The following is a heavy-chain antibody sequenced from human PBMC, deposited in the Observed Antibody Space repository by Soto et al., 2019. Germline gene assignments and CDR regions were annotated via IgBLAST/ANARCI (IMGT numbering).Heavy chain of an antibody. CDR1: GYTFTSYG. Sequence: QVPLVQSGAEVKKPGASVKVSCKASGYTFTSYGISWVRQAPGQGLEWMGWISAYNGNTNYAQKLQGRVTMTTDTFTSTAYMELRSLRSDDTAVYYCARGLGYCSSTSCYDVVGYWGQGTLVTVSS. V-gene: IGHV1-18*01. J-gene: IGHJ4*02. D-gene: IGHD2-2*01. CDR3: ARGLGYCSSTSCYDVVGY. CDR2: ISAYNGNT.